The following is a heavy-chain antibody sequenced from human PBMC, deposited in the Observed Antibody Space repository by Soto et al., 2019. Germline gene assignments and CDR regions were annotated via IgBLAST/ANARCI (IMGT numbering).Heavy chain of an antibody. Sequence: QVQLVQSGAEVKKPGSSVKVSCKASGGTFSSYAISWVRQAPGQGLEWMGGIIPIFGTANYAQKFQGRVTITADESTSTAYLELSSLRSAETAVYYCACPDYSHSALYYYCGMDVWGQGTTVTVSS. CDR3: ACPDYSHSALYYYCGMDV. CDR1: GGTFSSYA. J-gene: IGHJ6*02. CDR2: IIPIFGTA. D-gene: IGHD4-4*01. V-gene: IGHV1-69*01.